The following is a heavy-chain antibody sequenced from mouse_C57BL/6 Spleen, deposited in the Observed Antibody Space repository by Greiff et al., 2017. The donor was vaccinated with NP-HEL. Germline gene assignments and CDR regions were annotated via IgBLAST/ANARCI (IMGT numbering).Heavy chain of an antibody. CDR1: GYSITSGYY. Sequence: EVKLQESGPGLVKPSQSLSLTCSVPGYSITSGYYCEGSRQCPGDKLEWMGYISYDGSNNYNPSLKNRISITRDTSKNQFFLKLNSVTTEDTATYYCARANYGYYYAMDYGGQGTSVTVSS. CDR3: ARANYGYYYAMDY. J-gene: IGHJ4*01. D-gene: IGHD2-2*01. CDR2: ISYDGSN. V-gene: IGHV3-6*01.